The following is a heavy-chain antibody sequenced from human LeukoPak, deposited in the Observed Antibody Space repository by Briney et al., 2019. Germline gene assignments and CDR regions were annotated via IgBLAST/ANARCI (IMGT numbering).Heavy chain of an antibody. Sequence: GRSLRLSCAAFGLSFRNLVIHCVRQAPGKGLEWVAVIWSHGSTQYYADSVKGRFTISRDNSRDTLDLQMNSLRAGDTAVYYCARGPFQRVDYWGQGTLVTVSS. CDR1: GLSFRNLV. D-gene: IGHD6-25*01. CDR2: IWSHGSTQ. CDR3: ARGPFQRVDY. V-gene: IGHV3-33*01. J-gene: IGHJ4*02.